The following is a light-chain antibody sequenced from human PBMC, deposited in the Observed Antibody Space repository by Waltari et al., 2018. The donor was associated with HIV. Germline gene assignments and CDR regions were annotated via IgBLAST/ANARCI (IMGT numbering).Light chain of an antibody. V-gene: IGKV3-20*01. Sequence: EVVLTQSPGTLSLSPGDRGTLSGRASHNISDNYLAWYHQKPGQAPRLLIYGASTRATGTPDRFSGSGSGTDFTLTISRLETEDFGVFYCHQYGNTPWTFGLGTKVEIK. CDR3: HQYGNTPWT. CDR2: GAS. J-gene: IGKJ1*01. CDR1: HNISDNY.